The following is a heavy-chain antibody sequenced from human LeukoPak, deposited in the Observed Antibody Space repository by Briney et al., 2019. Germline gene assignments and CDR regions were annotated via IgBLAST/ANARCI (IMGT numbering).Heavy chain of an antibody. CDR3: ARHGYSSGWFRS. V-gene: IGHV3-21*04. CDR2: ISSSSSYI. CDR1: GFSFSSYS. J-gene: IGHJ4*02. Sequence: GGSLRLSCAASGFSFSSYSMNWVRQAPGKGLEWVSSISSSSSYIYYADSVKGRFTISRDNAKNSLYLQMNSLRAEDTAVYHCARHGYSSGWFRSWGQGTLVTVSS. D-gene: IGHD6-19*01.